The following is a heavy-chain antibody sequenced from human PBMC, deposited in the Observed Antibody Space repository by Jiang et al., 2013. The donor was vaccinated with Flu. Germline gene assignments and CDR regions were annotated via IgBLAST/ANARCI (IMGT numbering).Heavy chain of an antibody. Sequence: LLKPSETLSLTCAVYGGSFSGYYWSWIRQPPGKGLEWIGEINHSGSTNYNPSLKSRVTISVDTSKNQFSLKLSSVTAADTAVYYCARGWREYSTYYYDSSGYLDYWGQGTLVTVSS. CDR2: INHSGST. CDR1: GGSFSGYY. CDR3: ARGWREYSTYYYDSSGYLDY. D-gene: IGHD3-22*01. J-gene: IGHJ4*02. V-gene: IGHV4-34*01.